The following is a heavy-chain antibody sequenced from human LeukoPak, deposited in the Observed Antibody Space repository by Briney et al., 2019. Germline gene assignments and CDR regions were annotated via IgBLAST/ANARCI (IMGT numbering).Heavy chain of an antibody. D-gene: IGHD6-6*01. CDR2: INHSGST. Sequence: PSETLFLTCAVYGGSFSGYYWSWIRQPPGKGLEWIGEINHSGSTNYNPSLKSRVTISVDTSKNQFSLKLSSVTAADTAVYYCARRAESSIAARPNYYYYYMDVWGKGTTVTVSS. CDR1: GGSFSGYY. J-gene: IGHJ6*03. CDR3: ARRAESSIAARPNYYYYYMDV. V-gene: IGHV4-34*01.